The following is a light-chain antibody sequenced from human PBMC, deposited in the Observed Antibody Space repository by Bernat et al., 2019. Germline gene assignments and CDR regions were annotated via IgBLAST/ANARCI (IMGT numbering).Light chain of an antibody. CDR2: DVT. Sequence: QSALTQPASVSGSPGQSITISCTGTSSDVGAYNYVSWYQQHPGKAPRLMIYDVTNRPSWVSNRFSGSRSGDTASLTISGLQAEDEADYYCSSFTPANTYVFGTGTEVTVL. V-gene: IGLV2-14*03. CDR3: SSFTPANTYV. J-gene: IGLJ1*01. CDR1: SSDVGAYNY.